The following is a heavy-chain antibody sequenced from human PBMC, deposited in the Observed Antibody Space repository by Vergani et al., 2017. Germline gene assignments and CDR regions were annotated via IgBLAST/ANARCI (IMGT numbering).Heavy chain of an antibody. CDR3: AKDIGYCSGGSCYYGMDV. Sequence: QVQLVESGGGVVQPGGSLRLSCAAFGFTFSSYGMHWVRQAPGKGLEWVAFIRYDGSNKYYADSVKGRFTISRDNSKNTLYLQMNSLRAEDTAVYYCAKDIGYCSGGSCYYGMDVWGQGTTVTVSS. CDR1: GFTFSSYG. J-gene: IGHJ6*02. D-gene: IGHD2-15*01. V-gene: IGHV3-30*02. CDR2: IRYDGSNK.